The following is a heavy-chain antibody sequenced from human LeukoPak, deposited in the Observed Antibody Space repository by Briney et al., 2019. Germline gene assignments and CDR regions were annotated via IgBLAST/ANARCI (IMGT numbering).Heavy chain of an antibody. J-gene: IGHJ3*02. D-gene: IGHD4-17*01. CDR2: ISGSGSNT. CDR3: AKDSNFDYGDYGSSDAFDI. CDR1: GFTVSSNY. Sequence: GGSLRLSCAASGFTVSSNYMSWVRQAPGKGLEWVSAISGSGSNTYYADSVKGRFTISRDNSKNTLYLQMNSLRAEDTAVYYCAKDSNFDYGDYGSSDAFDIWGQGTMVTVSS. V-gene: IGHV3-23*01.